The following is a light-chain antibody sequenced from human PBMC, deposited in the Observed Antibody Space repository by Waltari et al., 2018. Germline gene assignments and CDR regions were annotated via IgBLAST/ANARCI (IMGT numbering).Light chain of an antibody. Sequence: QSALTQPASVSGSPGQSITISCTGTSSAVGGYHYVSWHQQHPGKAPKLMIYGVSRRPSGVSNRFSGSKSGNTASLTISGLQAEDEADYYCNSYTSSSTSYVVFGGGTKLTVL. CDR3: NSYTSSSTSYVV. J-gene: IGLJ2*01. CDR1: SSAVGGYHY. V-gene: IGLV2-14*01. CDR2: GVS.